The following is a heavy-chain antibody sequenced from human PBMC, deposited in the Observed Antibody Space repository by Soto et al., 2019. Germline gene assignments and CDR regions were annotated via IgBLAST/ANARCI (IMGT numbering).Heavy chain of an antibody. J-gene: IGHJ4*02. D-gene: IGHD3-22*01. CDR1: DFSLNSRGVG. CDR2: IYSDDVE. Sequence: QITLKESGPSLVKPTQTLTLTCNFSDFSLNSRGVGVGWIRQAPGKALEWLAVIYSDDVERYSPSLKSRLSITKDTSRNQVALTMTNMAPVDSATYFCARTRNGYYEDFDHWGQGTLVTVSS. V-gene: IGHV2-5*02. CDR3: ARTRNGYYEDFDH.